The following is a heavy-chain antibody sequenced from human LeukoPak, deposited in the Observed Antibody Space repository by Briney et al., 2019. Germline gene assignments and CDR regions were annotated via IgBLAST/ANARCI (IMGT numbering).Heavy chain of an antibody. Sequence: GRSLRLSCAASGFSFSSYGMHWVRQAPGKGLEWVAVISYDGSNKYYADSVKGQFTISRDNSKNTLYLQMNSLRADDTAVYYCAKDLKSDGSGVNWFDPWGQGTLVTVSS. J-gene: IGHJ5*02. CDR3: AKDLKSDGSGVNWFDP. CDR2: ISYDGSNK. D-gene: IGHD3-10*01. V-gene: IGHV3-30*18. CDR1: GFSFSSYG.